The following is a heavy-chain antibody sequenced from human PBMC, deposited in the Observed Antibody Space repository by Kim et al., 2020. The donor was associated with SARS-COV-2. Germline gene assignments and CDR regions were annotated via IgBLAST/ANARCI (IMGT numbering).Heavy chain of an antibody. D-gene: IGHD1-26*01. V-gene: IGHV3-30*03. Sequence: GGSLRLSCAASGFTFNTYGMHWVRQAPGKGLEWVAVISYDGSHKYYVDSVKGRFTISRGNSKNTLYLQMNSLRIEDTAVYYCARSFSGSYFGYDYWGQGSLVTVSS. J-gene: IGHJ4*02. CDR1: GFTFNTYG. CDR3: ARSFSGSYFGYDY. CDR2: ISYDGSHK.